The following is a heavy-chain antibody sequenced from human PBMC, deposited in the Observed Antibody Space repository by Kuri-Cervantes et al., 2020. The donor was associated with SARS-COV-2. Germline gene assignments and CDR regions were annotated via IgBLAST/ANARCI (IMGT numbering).Heavy chain of an antibody. CDR1: GFTFSSYS. CDR3: ARDGGGYYDSSGYYGQLGFDY. J-gene: IGHJ4*02. Sequence: GESLKISCAASGFTFSSYSMNWARQAPGKGLEWVSSISSSSSYIYYADSVKGRFTISRDNAKNSLYLQMNSLRDEDTAVYYCARDGGGYYDSSGYYGQLGFDYWGQGTLVTVSS. D-gene: IGHD3-22*01. CDR2: ISSSSSYI. V-gene: IGHV3-21*01.